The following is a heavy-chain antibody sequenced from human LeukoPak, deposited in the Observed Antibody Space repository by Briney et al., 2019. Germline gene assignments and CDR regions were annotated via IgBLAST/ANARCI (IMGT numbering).Heavy chain of an antibody. Sequence: ASVKVSCKASGYTFTGYYMHWVRQAPGQGLEWMGIINPSGGSTNYAQKFRGRVTMTRDTSTSTVYMELSSLRSEDTAVYYCTRAYSYDSGTYDLWGQGTLVTVSS. D-gene: IGHD3-10*01. CDR3: TRAYSYDSGTYDL. J-gene: IGHJ5*02. CDR1: GYTFTGYY. V-gene: IGHV1-46*01. CDR2: INPSGGST.